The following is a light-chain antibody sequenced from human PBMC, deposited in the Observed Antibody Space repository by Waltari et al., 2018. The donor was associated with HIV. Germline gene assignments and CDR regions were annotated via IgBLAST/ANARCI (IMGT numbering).Light chain of an antibody. CDR1: SSDIGAYEY. J-gene: IGLJ2*01. CDR3: SSYTTTNTIR. CDR2: DVV. V-gene: IGLV2-14*03. Sequence: QSALTQPASVSGSPGQSITISCTGTSSDIGAYEYVSWYRQHPDKAPQLLIYDVVYRPSGVSHRFSGSKSGNTASLTISGLQAEDEAVYSCSSYTTTNTIRFGGGTKLTVL.